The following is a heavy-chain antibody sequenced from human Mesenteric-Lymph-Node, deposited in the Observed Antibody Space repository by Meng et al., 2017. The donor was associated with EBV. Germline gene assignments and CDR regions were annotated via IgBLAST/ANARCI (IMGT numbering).Heavy chain of an antibody. J-gene: IGHJ4*02. CDR3: ARVAYCSGGSCYLYYFDY. D-gene: IGHD2-15*01. CDR1: GDSISSSNW. CDR2: IYHSGST. Sequence: GQLQEAGQGLVKAAGTLSLTCAVSGDSISSSNWWSWVRQPPGKGLEWIGEIYHSGSTNYNPSLKSRVTISVDKSKNQFSLKLSSVTAADTAVYYCARVAYCSGGSCYLYYFDYWGQGTLVTVSS. V-gene: IGHV4-4*02.